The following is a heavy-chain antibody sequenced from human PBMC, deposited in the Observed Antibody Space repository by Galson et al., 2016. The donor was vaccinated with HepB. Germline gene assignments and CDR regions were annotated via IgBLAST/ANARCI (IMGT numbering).Heavy chain of an antibody. D-gene: IGHD1-26*01. CDR1: GGTFTTYS. J-gene: IGHJ6*02. CDR3: ARAPQVGSGYYYGMDV. CDR2: IIPIFGTA. V-gene: IGHV1-69*13. Sequence: SVKVSCKASGGTFTTYSITWVRQAPGQGLEWMGGIIPIFGTATYAQKFQGRVTITADASTRTAYMDLSSLRSEDTAVYYCARAPQVGSGYYYGMDVWGQGTTVTVSS.